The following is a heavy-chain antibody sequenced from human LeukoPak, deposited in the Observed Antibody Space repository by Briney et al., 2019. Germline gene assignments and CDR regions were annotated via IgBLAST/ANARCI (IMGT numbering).Heavy chain of an antibody. CDR2: ISNSGDST. J-gene: IGHJ5*02. D-gene: IGHD3-3*01. Sequence: GGSLRLSCAASGFTFSSYVMIWVRQAPGKGLEWVSGISNSGDSTYYADSVKGRFTISRDNSKNTLYLQLNSLRVEDTAVYYCAKAVSGYPNWFDPWGQGTLVTVSS. CDR1: GFTFSSYV. V-gene: IGHV3-23*01. CDR3: AKAVSGYPNWFDP.